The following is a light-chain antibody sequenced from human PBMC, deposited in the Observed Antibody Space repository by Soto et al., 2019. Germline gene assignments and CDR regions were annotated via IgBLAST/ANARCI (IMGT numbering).Light chain of an antibody. CDR3: CSYAGRNTSVV. CDR1: SSDVGSYDL. J-gene: IGLJ2*01. CDR2: ECT. Sequence: QSALTQPASVSGSPGQSIIISCTGTSSDVGSYDLVSWYRQRPGKAPKLMIYECTKRPSGVSNRYSASKSGNTASLTISGLQAEDDADYFCCSYAGRNTSVVFGGGTQLTVL. V-gene: IGLV2-23*01.